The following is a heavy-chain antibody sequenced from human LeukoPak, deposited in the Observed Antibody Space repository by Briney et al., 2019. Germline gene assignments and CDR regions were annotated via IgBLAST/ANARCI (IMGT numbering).Heavy chain of an antibody. D-gene: IGHD1-26*01. CDR3: ARDFLVGATAFDI. J-gene: IGHJ3*02. CDR2: IGSNGGRT. CDR1: RFTFSSYA. V-gene: IGHV3-64*01. Sequence: GGSLRLSCAASRFTFSSYAFHWVRQAPGKGLEYVSAIGSNGGRTYYANSVKGRFTTSRDNSKNTLYLQMGRLRAEDMAVYYCARDFLVGATAFDIWGQGTMVTVSS.